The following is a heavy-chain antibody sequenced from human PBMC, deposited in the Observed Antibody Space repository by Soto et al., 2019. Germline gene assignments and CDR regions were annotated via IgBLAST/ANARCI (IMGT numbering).Heavy chain of an antibody. J-gene: IGHJ4*02. V-gene: IGHV1-18*01. Sequence: QVQLVQSGAEVKKPGASVKVSCKASGYTFTTYGISWVRQAPGQGLEWMGWISAYNGNTNYAQKLQGRVTMTTDTSTSKAYMELRSLRSDDTAVYYCARDQFKTLAVSYYFDYWGQGTLVTVSS. CDR1: GYTFTTYG. D-gene: IGHD6-19*01. CDR3: ARDQFKTLAVSYYFDY. CDR2: ISAYNGNT.